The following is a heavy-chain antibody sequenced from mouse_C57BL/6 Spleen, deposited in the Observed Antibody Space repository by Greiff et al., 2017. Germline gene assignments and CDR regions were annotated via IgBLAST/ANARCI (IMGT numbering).Heavy chain of an antibody. CDR1: GYTFTSYW. CDR2: INPSNGGT. Sequence: QVQLKQSGTELVKPGASVKLSCKASGYTFTSYWMHWVKQRPGQGLEWIGNINPSNGGTNYNEKFKSKATLTVDKSSSTAYMQLSSLTSEDSAVYYCARSTMVTTGLAYWGQGTLVTVSA. V-gene: IGHV1-53*01. CDR3: ARSTMVTTGLAY. D-gene: IGHD2-2*01. J-gene: IGHJ3*01.